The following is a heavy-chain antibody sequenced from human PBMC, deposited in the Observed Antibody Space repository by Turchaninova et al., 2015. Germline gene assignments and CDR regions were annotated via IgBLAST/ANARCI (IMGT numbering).Heavy chain of an antibody. Sequence: QVTLKESGPVLVKPTETLTLTCTVSGFSLSNARMGVSWIRQPPGKALEWLAHIFSNDEKSYSTTFKTRPTLPNDHSKSQVVLTMTNMDPVDTATYYCARILSGWYYFDYWGQGTLVTVSS. CDR1: GFSLSNARMG. CDR2: IFSNDEK. CDR3: ARILSGWYYFDY. V-gene: IGHV2-26*01. D-gene: IGHD6-19*01. J-gene: IGHJ4*02.